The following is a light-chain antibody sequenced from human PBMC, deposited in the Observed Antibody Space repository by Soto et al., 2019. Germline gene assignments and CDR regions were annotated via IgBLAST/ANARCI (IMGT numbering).Light chain of an antibody. V-gene: IGKV1-6*02. J-gene: IGKJ1*01. CDR2: AAS. CDR1: QDISND. CDR3: LQDYSSPIT. Sequence: AIQLTQSPSSLSASVGDRITITCRASQDISNDLGWFQQKPGKAPKLLIYAASILQTGVPSRFSGSESGSAFSLTITSLQPEDFATYYCLQDYSSPITFGQGTKVDIK.